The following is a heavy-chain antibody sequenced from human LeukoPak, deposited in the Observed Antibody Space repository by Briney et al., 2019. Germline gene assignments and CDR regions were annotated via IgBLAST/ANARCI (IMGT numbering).Heavy chain of an antibody. V-gene: IGHV3-49*04. CDR3: TCIDY. J-gene: IGHJ4*02. CDR1: GFTFGDYA. CDR2: IRTKANGETT. Sequence: GGSLRLSCAASGFTFGDYAISWVRQAPGKGLEWVGFIRTKANGETTDYAASVKGRFTISRDDSRGIAYLQMSSLKTEDTAAYYCTCIDYWGQGTLVIVSS.